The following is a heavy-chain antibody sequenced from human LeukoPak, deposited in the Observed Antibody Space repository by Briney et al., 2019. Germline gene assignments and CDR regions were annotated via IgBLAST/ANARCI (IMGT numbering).Heavy chain of an antibody. CDR2: ISAYNGNT. CDR3: ARALPYYYDSSGSTFDY. V-gene: IGHV1-18*01. Sequence: ASVKVSCKASGYTFTSYGISWVRQAPGQGLEWMGWISAYNGNTNYAQKFQGRVTITRNTSISTAYMELSSLRSEDTAVYYCARALPYYYDSSGSTFDYWGQGTLVTVSS. J-gene: IGHJ4*02. CDR1: GYTFTSYG. D-gene: IGHD3-22*01.